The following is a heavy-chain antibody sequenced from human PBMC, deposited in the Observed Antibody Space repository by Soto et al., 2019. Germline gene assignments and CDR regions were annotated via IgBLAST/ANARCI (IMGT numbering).Heavy chain of an antibody. Sequence: PSQTLSLTCAISGDSVSSNSASWNWIRQSPSRGLGWLGRTYYRSKWYNDYAVSVKSRITINPDTSKNQFSLQLNSVTPEDTAVYYCARASLGYCSGGSCYFKYFQHWGQGTLVTVSS. D-gene: IGHD2-15*01. J-gene: IGHJ1*01. CDR1: GDSVSSNSAS. CDR3: ARASLGYCSGGSCYFKYFQH. V-gene: IGHV6-1*01. CDR2: TYYRSKWYN.